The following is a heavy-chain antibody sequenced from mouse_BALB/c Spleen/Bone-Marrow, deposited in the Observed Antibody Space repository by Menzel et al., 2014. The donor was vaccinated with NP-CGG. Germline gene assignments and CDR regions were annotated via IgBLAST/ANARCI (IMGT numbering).Heavy chain of an antibody. CDR1: GFTFTDYY. V-gene: IGHV7-3*02. CDR2: IRNKANGYTT. Sequence: VQLKHSGGGLVQPGGSLRLSCATSGFTFTDYYMSWVRQPPGKALEWLGFIRNKANGYTTEYSASVKGRFTISRDNSQSILHLQMNTLRAEDSATYYCARDDAMDYWGQGTSVTVSS. J-gene: IGHJ4*01. CDR3: ARDDAMDY.